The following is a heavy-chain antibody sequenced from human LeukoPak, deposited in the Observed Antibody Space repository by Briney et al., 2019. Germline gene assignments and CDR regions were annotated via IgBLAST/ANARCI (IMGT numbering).Heavy chain of an antibody. V-gene: IGHV3-48*04. CDR3: ARDLGSGIAEPFDH. D-gene: IGHD6-13*01. CDR2: ISSSSSTI. J-gene: IGHJ4*02. Sequence: QSGGSLRLSCAASGFTFSSYSMNWVRQAPGKGLEWVSYISSSSSTIYYADSVKGRFTISRDNAKNSLYLQMNSLRAEDTAVYYCARDLGSGIAEPFDHWGQGTLVTVSS. CDR1: GFTFSSYS.